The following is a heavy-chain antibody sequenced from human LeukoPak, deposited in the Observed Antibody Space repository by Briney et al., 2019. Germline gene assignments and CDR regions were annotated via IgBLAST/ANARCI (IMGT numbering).Heavy chain of an antibody. CDR1: GGSFSGYY. CDR2: INHSGST. J-gene: IGHJ4*02. CDR3: ARGPGYDVWSGYNYYFDY. D-gene: IGHD3-3*01. Sequence: PSETLSLTCAVYGGSFSGYYWSWIRQPPGKGLEWIGEINHSGSTNYNPSLKSRVTISVDTSKNQFSLKLSSVTAADTAVYYCARGPGYDVWSGYNYYFDYWGQGTLVTVSS. V-gene: IGHV4-34*01.